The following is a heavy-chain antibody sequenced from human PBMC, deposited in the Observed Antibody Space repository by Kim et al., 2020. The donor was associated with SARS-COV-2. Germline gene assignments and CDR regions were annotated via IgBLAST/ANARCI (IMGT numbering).Heavy chain of an antibody. V-gene: IGHV3-72*01. CDR2: ATNKGSGYTT. Sequence: GGSLRLSCAASGFIFSDHFMDWVRQAPGKGMEWVGRATNKGSGYTTYYAASVRGRFRISRDDSEYSLYLQMNSLKTEDTAVYFCARDKMDGFSTFDLWGQRTLVTVSS. CDR1: GFIFSDHF. D-gene: IGHD1-1*01. J-gene: IGHJ4*02. CDR3: ARDKMDGFSTFDL.